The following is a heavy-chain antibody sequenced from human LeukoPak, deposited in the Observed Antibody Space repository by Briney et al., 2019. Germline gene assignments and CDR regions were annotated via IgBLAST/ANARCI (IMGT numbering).Heavy chain of an antibody. D-gene: IGHD6-19*01. CDR1: GGSISSSSYY. CDR3: ARQIPAVKGQWLQLFVYYYYYMDV. V-gene: IGHV4-39*01. J-gene: IGHJ6*03. Sequence: SETLSLTCTVSGGSISSSSYYWGWIRQPPGKGLEWIGSIYYSGSTYYNPSLKSRVTISVDTSKNQFSLKLSSVTAADTAVYYCARQIPAVKGQWLQLFVYYYYYMDVWGKGTTVTISS. CDR2: IYYSGST.